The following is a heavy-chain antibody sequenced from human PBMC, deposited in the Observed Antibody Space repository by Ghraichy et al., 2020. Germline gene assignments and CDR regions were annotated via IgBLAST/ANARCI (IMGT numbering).Heavy chain of an antibody. CDR3: ARMGGYKAPWWY. CDR2: IFYSGST. V-gene: IGHV4-59*01. CDR1: GASIRTSF. D-gene: IGHD3-10*01. J-gene: IGHJ4*02. Sequence: ESLNISCTVSGASIRTSFWSWIRQPPGKGLEWIGDIFYSGSTNYNPSLKSRVTISVDASNNQFSLKLSSVTAGETAVYYCARMGGYKAPWWYWGQGTLVAVCS.